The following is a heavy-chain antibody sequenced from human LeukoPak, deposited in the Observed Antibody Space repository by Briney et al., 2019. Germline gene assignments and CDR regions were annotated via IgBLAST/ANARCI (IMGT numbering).Heavy chain of an antibody. V-gene: IGHV4-31*03. D-gene: IGHD1-14*01. CDR3: ARVLTGSWFDP. J-gene: IGHJ5*02. CDR1: GGSISSGGYY. Sequence: SETLSLTCTVSGGSISSGGYYWSWIRQHPGKGLEWIGYIYYSGSTYYNPSPKSRVTISVDTSKNQFSLKLSSVTAADTAVYYCARVLTGSWFDPWGQGTLVTVSS. CDR2: IYYSGST.